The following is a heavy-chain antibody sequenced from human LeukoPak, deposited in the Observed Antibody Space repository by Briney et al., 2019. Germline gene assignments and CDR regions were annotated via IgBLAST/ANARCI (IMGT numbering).Heavy chain of an antibody. D-gene: IGHD6-6*01. Sequence: GESLKISCKGSGYSFTSYWIGWVRQMPGKGLEYMGIIHPGDSDTRYSPSFQGQVTISADKSISTAYLQWSSLRASDTAMYYCARQLRESITANWFDPWGQGTQVTVYS. CDR1: GYSFTSYW. CDR2: IHPGDSDT. CDR3: ARQLRESITANWFDP. V-gene: IGHV5-51*01. J-gene: IGHJ5*02.